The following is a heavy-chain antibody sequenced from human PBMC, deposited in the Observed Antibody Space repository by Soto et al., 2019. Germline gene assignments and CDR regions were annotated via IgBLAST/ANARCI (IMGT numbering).Heavy chain of an antibody. CDR2: INPSGGST. J-gene: IGHJ6*03. CDR1: GYTFTSSY. Sequence: ASVKVSCKASGYTFTSSYMHWVRQAPGQGLEWMGIINPSGGSTSYAQKFQGRVTMTRDTSTSTVYMELSSLRSEDTAVYYCERLSLLYSGCHLSHMAVWGKGTTVTGSS. D-gene: IGHD1-26*01. V-gene: IGHV1-46*01. CDR3: ERLSLLYSGCHLSHMAV.